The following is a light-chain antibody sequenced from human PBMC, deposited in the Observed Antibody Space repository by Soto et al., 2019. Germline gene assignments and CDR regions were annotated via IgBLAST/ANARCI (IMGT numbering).Light chain of an antibody. V-gene: IGKV1D-13*01. J-gene: IGKJ5*01. CDR1: QGISSA. CDR3: QQFNNYLIT. Sequence: AIQVTQSPSSLSASVGDRVTITCRASQGISSALAWYQQKPGKAPKLLIYDASSLESGVPSRFSGSGSGTDFTLTISSLQPEDFATYYCQQFNNYLITFGQGTRLEIK. CDR2: DAS.